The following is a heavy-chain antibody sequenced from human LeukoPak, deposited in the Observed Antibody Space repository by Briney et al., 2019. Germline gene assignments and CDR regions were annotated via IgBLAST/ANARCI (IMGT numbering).Heavy chain of an antibody. D-gene: IGHD3-22*01. V-gene: IGHV3-15*01. J-gene: IGHJ4*02. CDR2: IKSKTAGGTT. Sequence: AGSLRLSCAASGFTFSNAWMSWVRQAPGKGLEWVGRIKSKTAGGTTDYAAPVKGRFTISRDDSKNTLYLQMNSLRTEDTAVYYCTTVGQSGYYDSAGYYYFDYWGQGTLVTVSS. CDR3: TTVGQSGYYDSAGYYYFDY. CDR1: GFTFSNAW.